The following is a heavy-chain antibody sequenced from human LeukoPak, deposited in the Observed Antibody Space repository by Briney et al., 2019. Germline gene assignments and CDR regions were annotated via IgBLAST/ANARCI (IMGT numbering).Heavy chain of an antibody. CDR1: GFTFSSYG. CDR3: AREHRYYFDY. CDR2: IWYDGSNK. V-gene: IGHV3-33*01. Sequence: GGSLRLSCAASGFTFSSYGMHWVRQAPGKGQEWVAVIWYDGSNKYYADSVKGRFTISRDNSKNTLYLQMNSLRAEDTAVYYCAREHRYYFDYWGQGTLVTVSS. J-gene: IGHJ4*02.